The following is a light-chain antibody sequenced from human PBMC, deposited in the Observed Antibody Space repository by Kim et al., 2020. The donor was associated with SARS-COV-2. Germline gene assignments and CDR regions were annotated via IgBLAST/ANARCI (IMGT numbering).Light chain of an antibody. CDR3: NSRDSNDNVV. V-gene: IGLV3-19*01. J-gene: IGLJ2*01. CDR1: SLRSYY. Sequence: SSELTQDPAVSVALGQTVRITCQGDSLRSYYATWYQQKPGQAPIPVIYGKNNRPSGIPDRFSGSSSGNIASLTITGTQAGDEADYYCNSRDSNDNVVFGGGTQLTVL. CDR2: GKN.